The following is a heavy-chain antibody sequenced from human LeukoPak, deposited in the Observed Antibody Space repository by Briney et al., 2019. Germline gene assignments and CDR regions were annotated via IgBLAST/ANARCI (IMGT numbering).Heavy chain of an antibody. CDR2: ISSSGSTI. CDR1: GFTFSDYY. J-gene: IGHJ4*02. D-gene: IGHD2-15*01. CDR3: AKEMESVVAAANC. Sequence: PGGSLRLSCAASGFTFSDYYMSWIRQAPGKGLEWVSYISSSGSTIYYADSVKGRFTISRDNSKNTLYLQMNSLSAEDTAVYYCAKEMESVVAAANCWGQGTLVTVSS. V-gene: IGHV3-11*01.